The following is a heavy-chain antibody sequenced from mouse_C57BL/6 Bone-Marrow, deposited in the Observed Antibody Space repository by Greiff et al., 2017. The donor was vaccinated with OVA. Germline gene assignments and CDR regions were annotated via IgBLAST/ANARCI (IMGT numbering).Heavy chain of an antibody. Sequence: EVQLQQSGAELVRPGASVKLSCTASGFNIKDDYMHWVKQRPEQGLEWIGWIDPENGDTEYASKFQGKATITADTSSNTAYLPLSSLTSEDTAVYYCTTGGNYDWFAYWGQGTLVTVSA. D-gene: IGHD2-1*01. V-gene: IGHV14-4*01. J-gene: IGHJ3*01. CDR1: GFNIKDDY. CDR3: TTGGNYDWFAY. CDR2: IDPENGDT.